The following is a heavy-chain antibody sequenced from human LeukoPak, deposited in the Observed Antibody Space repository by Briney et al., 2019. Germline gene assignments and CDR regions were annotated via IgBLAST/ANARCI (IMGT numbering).Heavy chain of an antibody. CDR1: GFTFSNSA. CDR2: ISGTGGST. D-gene: IGHD4-17*01. J-gene: IGHJ4*02. V-gene: IGHV3-23*01. Sequence: PGGSLRLSCAASGFTFSNSAMSWVRQAPGKGLEWVSTISGTGGSTYFADSVKGRFSISRGNSENTLYLQMNSLRADDTAVYYCAHRYGDYWGQGTRVTVSS. CDR3: AHRYGDY.